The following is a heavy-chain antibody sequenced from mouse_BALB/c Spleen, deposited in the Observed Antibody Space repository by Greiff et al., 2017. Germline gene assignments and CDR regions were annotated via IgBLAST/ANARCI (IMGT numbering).Heavy chain of an antibody. CDR1: GYTFTDFK. CDR3: ERCGYDAMDN. CDR2: IYPYHGGT. V-gene: IGHV1S29*02. J-gene: IGHJ4*01. Sequence: EVLLVEPGPVLVNPGSSVKISCQASGYTFTDFKMHWVKQSHGQCLEWLGYIYPYHGGTGYNQKFKSKATLTVDNSSSTAYMQLRSLTSEDAAVYYCERCGYDAMDNWGQGTSGTVAA.